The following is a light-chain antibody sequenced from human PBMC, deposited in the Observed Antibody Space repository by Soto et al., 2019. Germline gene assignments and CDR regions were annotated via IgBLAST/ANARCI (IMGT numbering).Light chain of an antibody. CDR3: CSYAAITTPVI. CDR1: SSDVGSYNL. CDR2: EVS. V-gene: IGLV2-23*02. J-gene: IGLJ2*01. Sequence: QSALTQPASVSGSPGQSITISRTGTSSDVGSYNLVSWYQQHPGKAPKLMIYEVSKRPSGVSNRFSGSKSGNTASLTISGLQTEDEADYCCCSYAAITTPVIFGGGTKLTVL.